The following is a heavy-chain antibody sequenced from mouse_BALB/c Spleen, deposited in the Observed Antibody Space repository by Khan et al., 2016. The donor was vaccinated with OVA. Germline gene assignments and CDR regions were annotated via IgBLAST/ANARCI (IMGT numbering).Heavy chain of an antibody. V-gene: IGHV1S81*02. CDR3: TRSEYGSFAY. D-gene: IGHD2-2*01. CDR1: GYTFTSYY. Sequence: QVQLKESGAELVKPGASVRLSCKASGYTFTSYYLYWVKQRPGQGLEWIGDINPSNGGTNFNEKFKTKATLTVDKSSSTAYMQLNSLTSEDSAVYYCTRSEYGSFAYWGQGTLVTVSA. J-gene: IGHJ3*01. CDR2: INPSNGGT.